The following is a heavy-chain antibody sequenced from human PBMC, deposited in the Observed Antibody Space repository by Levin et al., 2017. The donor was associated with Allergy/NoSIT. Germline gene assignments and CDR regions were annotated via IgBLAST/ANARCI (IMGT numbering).Heavy chain of an antibody. Sequence: SQTLSLTCTVSGGSITYTDYFWAWIRQPPGKGLEWVGTVYYSGDTHYNPSLKSRVTMSLDKSKNQFSLKLSSVTAADTAVYYCASRDWLLSYYFDYWGQGTLVTVSS. CDR2: VYYSGDT. J-gene: IGHJ4*02. CDR3: ASRDWLLSYYFDY. D-gene: IGHD3-9*01. V-gene: IGHV4-39*01. CDR1: GGSITYTDYF.